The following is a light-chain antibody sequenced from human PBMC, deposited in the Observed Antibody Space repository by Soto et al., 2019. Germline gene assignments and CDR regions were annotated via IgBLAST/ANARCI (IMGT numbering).Light chain of an antibody. V-gene: IGKV3-20*01. CDR2: GAS. J-gene: IGKJ3*01. CDR1: QSVSSSY. Sequence: EIVLTQSPGTLSLSPGERATLSCRASQSVSSSYLAWYQQKPGQAPRLLIYGASSRPTGIPDRFNGSGSGTDFTLTNSRLEPEEFAVYYCQHYGSSSFTCRPGTKVDLK. CDR3: QHYGSSSFT.